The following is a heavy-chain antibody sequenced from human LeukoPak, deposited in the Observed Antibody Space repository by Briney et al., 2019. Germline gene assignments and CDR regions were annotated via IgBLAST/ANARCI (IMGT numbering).Heavy chain of an antibody. CDR2: INPSGGST. D-gene: IGHD3-22*01. V-gene: IGHV1-46*01. CDR1: GYTFTSYY. J-gene: IGHJ4*02. CDR3: ARAYENPGYYYDSSGYYYFDY. Sequence: ASVKVSCKASGYTFTSYYMHWVRRAPGQGLEWMGIINPSGGSTSYAQKFQGRVTMTRDTSTSTVYMELSRLRSDDTAVYYCARAYENPGYYYDSSGYYYFDYWGQGTLVTVSS.